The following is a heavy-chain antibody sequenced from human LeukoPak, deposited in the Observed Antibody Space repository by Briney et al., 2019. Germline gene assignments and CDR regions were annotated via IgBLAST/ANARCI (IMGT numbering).Heavy chain of an antibody. CDR1: GGSISSYY. Sequence: SETLSLTYTASGGSISSYYWSWIRQPPGKGLEWIGYIYYSGSTNYNPSLKSRVTISVGTSKNQFSLKLSSVTAADTAVYYCARDLCSGGSCYGRFDPWGQGTLVTVSS. V-gene: IGHV4-59*01. D-gene: IGHD2-15*01. CDR2: IYYSGST. CDR3: ARDLCSGGSCYGRFDP. J-gene: IGHJ5*02.